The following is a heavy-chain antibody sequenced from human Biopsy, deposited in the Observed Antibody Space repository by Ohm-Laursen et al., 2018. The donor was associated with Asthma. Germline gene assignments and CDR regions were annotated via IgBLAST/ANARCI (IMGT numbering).Heavy chain of an antibody. J-gene: IGHJ4*02. Sequence: SLRLSCAASGFAFGNYAMYWVRQAPGKGPEWVALISYDGREKGYVDSVKGRFTISRDNFRNTLYLQMNSLRAKDTAVYYCAKVHRVYAMVGYYDYWGQGTLVTASS. D-gene: IGHD2-8*01. CDR2: ISYDGREK. CDR3: AKVHRVYAMVGYYDY. V-gene: IGHV3-30*18. CDR1: GFAFGNYA.